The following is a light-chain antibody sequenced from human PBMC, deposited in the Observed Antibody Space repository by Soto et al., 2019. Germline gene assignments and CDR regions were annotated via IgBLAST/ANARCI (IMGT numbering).Light chain of an antibody. CDR1: QSISTY. V-gene: IGKV1-39*01. Sequence: DIQLTQSPCSLSASVGDRVTITCRASQSISTYLYWYQQKPGKAPKLLIYAASSLQSGVPSRFSGSGSGTDFTLTISSLQPEDFATYHCQQSYSIPITFGQGTRLEIK. CDR3: QQSYSIPIT. J-gene: IGKJ5*01. CDR2: AAS.